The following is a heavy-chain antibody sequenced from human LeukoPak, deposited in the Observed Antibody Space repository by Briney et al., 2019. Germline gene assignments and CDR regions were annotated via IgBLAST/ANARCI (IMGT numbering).Heavy chain of an antibody. J-gene: IGHJ4*02. CDR1: GFTFSSYA. D-gene: IGHD4-17*01. CDR2: ISYDGSNK. Sequence: GGSLRLSCAASGFTFSSYAMHWVRQAPGKGLEWVAVISYDGSNKYYADSVKGRFTISRDNSKNTLYLQMNSLRAEDTAVCYCARDRHGDYYFDYWGQGTLVTVSS. CDR3: ARDRHGDYYFDY. V-gene: IGHV3-30-3*01.